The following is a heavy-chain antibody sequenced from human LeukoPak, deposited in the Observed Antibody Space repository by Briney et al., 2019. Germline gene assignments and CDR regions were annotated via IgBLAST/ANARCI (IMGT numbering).Heavy chain of an antibody. CDR3: ASVYSSGWYFDY. V-gene: IGHV1-2*02. D-gene: IGHD6-19*01. Sequence: ASVKVSCKASGYTFTSYDINWVRQAPGQGLEWMGWINPNSGGTNFAQKFQGRVTMTRDTSISTAYMELSSLRSDDTAVYYCASVYSSGWYFDYWGQGTLVTVSS. J-gene: IGHJ4*02. CDR1: GYTFTSYD. CDR2: INPNSGGT.